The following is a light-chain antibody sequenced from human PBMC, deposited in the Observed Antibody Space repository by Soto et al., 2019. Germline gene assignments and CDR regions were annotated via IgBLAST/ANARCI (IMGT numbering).Light chain of an antibody. CDR3: QQTYRLGVFS. CDR2: AAS. V-gene: IGKV1-39*01. J-gene: IGKJ3*01. Sequence: SQAISIFLNWYQQKPGKAPDLLIYAASTLQTGVPSRFSGNGSGTDFALTISSLRPEDFATYYCQQTYRLGVFSFGPGTKVDIK. CDR1: QAISIF.